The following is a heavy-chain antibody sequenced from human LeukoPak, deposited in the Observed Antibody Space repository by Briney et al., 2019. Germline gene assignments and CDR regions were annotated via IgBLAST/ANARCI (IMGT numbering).Heavy chain of an antibody. J-gene: IGHJ4*02. CDR3: TRSLQITRNFFDY. CDR1: GFTFSTYD. V-gene: IGHV3-30*03. CDR2: ISYDGSNK. D-gene: IGHD3-16*01. Sequence: PGRSLRLSCAASGFTFSTYDMHWVRQAPGKGLEWVAIISYDGSNKYYADSVKGRFTISRDNSKNTLYLQVNSLRSEDTAVYYCTRSLQITRNFFDYWGQGTLVTVSS.